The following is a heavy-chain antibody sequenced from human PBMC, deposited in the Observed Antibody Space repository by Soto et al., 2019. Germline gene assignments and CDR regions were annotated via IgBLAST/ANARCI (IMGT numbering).Heavy chain of an antibody. CDR3: ARDPTVVTPTYYYYGMDV. V-gene: IGHV1-69*13. CDR1: GYTFTAYY. J-gene: IGHJ6*02. Sequence: ASVKVSCKASGYTFTAYYIHWVRQAPGQGLEWMGGIIPIFGTTNYAQKFQGRVTITADESTSTAYMELSSLRSEDTAVYYCARDPTVVTPTYYYYGMDVWGQGTTVTV. CDR2: IIPIFGTT. D-gene: IGHD4-17*01.